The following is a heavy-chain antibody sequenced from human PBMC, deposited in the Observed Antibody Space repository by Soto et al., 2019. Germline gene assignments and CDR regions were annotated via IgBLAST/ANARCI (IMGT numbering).Heavy chain of an antibody. CDR2: IHYSGTT. CDR1: GGSTSGSY. CDR3: ARDSIGGRLLS. V-gene: IGHV4-59*01. J-gene: IGHJ1*01. D-gene: IGHD6-25*01. Sequence: SETLSLTCNVTGGSTSGSYWSWVRQSPGKGLEWIGYIHYSGTTTYSPSLRSRVTISLDPSESQFSLKLTSVTAADTAIYYCARDSIGGRLLSWGRGSLVTVSS.